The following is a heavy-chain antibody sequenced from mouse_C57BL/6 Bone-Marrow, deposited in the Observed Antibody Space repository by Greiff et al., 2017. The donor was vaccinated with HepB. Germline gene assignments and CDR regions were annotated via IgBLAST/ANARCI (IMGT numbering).Heavy chain of an antibody. CDR2: IDPETGGT. CDR1: GYTFTDYE. V-gene: IGHV1-15*01. CDR3: TRTGGGFDY. Sequence: VQLVESGAELVRPGASVTLSCKASGYTFTDYEMHWVKQTPVHGLEWIGAIDPETGGTAYNQKFKGKAILTADKSSSTAYMELRSLTSEDSAVYYCTRTGGGFDYWGQGTTLTVSS. D-gene: IGHD1-1*02. J-gene: IGHJ2*01.